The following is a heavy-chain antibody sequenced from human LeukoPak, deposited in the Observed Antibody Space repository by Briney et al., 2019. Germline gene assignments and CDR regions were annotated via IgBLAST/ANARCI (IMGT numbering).Heavy chain of an antibody. J-gene: IGHJ6*02. CDR2: MYYNGGK. V-gene: IGHV4-39*01. Sequence: SETLSLTCTVSGGSMITDNDYWVWIRPPPSKGLEWIANMYYNGGKQYSRSRSLTSRVTIYVDTSANQFALRLSSVTAADTAVYYCARCSYRADVDIWGQGTTVTVSS. D-gene: IGHD3-10*01. CDR3: ARCSYRADVDI. CDR1: GGSMITDNDY.